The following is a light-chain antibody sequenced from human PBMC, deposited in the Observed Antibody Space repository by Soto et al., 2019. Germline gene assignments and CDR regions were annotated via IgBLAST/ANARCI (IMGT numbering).Light chain of an antibody. V-gene: IGLV2-23*02. CDR3: CSYAGSSTFYV. CDR1: SSDVGIYNL. CDR2: EVS. Sequence: QSVLTQPASVSGSPGQSITISCTGTSSDVGIYNLVSWYQQHPGKAPKLMIYEVSKRPSGVSNRFSGSKSGNTASLTISGLQAEDEADYYCCSYAGSSTFYVFGTGT. J-gene: IGLJ1*01.